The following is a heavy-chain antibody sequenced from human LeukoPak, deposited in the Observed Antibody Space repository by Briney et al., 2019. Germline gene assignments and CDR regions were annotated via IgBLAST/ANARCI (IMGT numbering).Heavy chain of an antibody. CDR1: GLTFSGSA. CDR2: IKSKANSYTT. D-gene: IGHD6-13*01. J-gene: IGHJ4*02. CDR3: RAAADWNDY. V-gene: IGHV3-73*01. Sequence: GGSLKLSCAASGLTFSGSAMHWVRQASGKGLGWLGRIKSKANSYTTAYAAAVKGRFIVSRDDSKNTAYLQMNSLKTEDTAVYYCRAAADWNDYWGQGSLVTVSS.